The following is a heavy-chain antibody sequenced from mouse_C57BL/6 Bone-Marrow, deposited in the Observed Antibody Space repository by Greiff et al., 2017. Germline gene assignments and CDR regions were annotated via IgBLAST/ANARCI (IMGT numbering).Heavy chain of an antibody. J-gene: IGHJ4*01. V-gene: IGHV1-39*01. CDR3: ARGYDYDYAMDY. Sequence: EVQLQQSGPELVKPGASVKISCKASGYSFTDYNMNWVKQSNGKSLEWIGGFNPNYGTTSYNQKFKGKVTFTVDQSSRTAYMQLNSLTSEDSAVYYGARGYDYDYAMDYWGQGTSVTVSS. CDR1: GYSFTDYN. CDR2: FNPNYGTT. D-gene: IGHD2-4*01.